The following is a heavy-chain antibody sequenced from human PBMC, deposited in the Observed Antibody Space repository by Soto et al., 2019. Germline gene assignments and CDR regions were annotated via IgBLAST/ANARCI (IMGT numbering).Heavy chain of an antibody. V-gene: IGHV4-59*01. CDR2: IYYSGST. D-gene: IGHD6-19*01. CDR1: GGSISSYY. J-gene: IGHJ4*02. Sequence: LETLSLTCTVSGGSISSYYWSWIRQPPGKGLEWIGYIYYSGSTNYNPSLKSRVTISVDTSKNQFSLKLSSVTAADTAVYYCARGDSSGWLFDYWGQGTLVTVSS. CDR3: ARGDSSGWLFDY.